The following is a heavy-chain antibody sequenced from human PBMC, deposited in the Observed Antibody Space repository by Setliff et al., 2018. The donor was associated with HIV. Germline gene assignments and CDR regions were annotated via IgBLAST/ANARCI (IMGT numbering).Heavy chain of an antibody. CDR2: INPSGGSP. J-gene: IGHJ4*02. CDR3: ARDSLSIRSMIGALDY. CDR1: GYTFTSYY. Sequence: ASVKVSCKASGYTFTSYYMHWVRQAPGQGLDWMGIINPSGGSPNYAQEFQGRVTMTRDTSTSTVYMELSSLRSEDTAVYYCARDSLSIRSMIGALDYWGQGTLVTVSS. V-gene: IGHV1-46*01. D-gene: IGHD2-21*01.